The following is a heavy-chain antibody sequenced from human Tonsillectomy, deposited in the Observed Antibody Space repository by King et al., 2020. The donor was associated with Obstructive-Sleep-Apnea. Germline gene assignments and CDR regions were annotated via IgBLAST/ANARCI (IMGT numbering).Heavy chain of an antibody. Sequence: QLQESGPGLVKPSETLSLTCTVSGGSISSSSYYWGWIRQPPGKGLEWIGSIYYSGSTYYNPSLKSRVTISVDTSKNQFSLKLSSVTAADTAVYYCARPSAYGGNNGFDYWGQGTLVTVSS. CDR1: GGSISSSSYY. V-gene: IGHV4-39*07. CDR2: IYYSGST. CDR3: ARPSAYGGNNGFDY. D-gene: IGHD4-23*01. J-gene: IGHJ4*02.